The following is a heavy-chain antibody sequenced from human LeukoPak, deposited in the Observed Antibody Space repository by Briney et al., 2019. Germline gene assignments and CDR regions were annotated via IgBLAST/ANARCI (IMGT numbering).Heavy chain of an antibody. Sequence: PSETLSLTCTVSGGSISSSSYYWGWIRQPPGKGLAWIGSIYYSGSTYYNPSLKSRVTISVDTSKNQFSLKLSSVTAADTAVYYCARVPQLYYYGSVSRGFDYWGQGTLVTVSS. CDR3: ARVPQLYYYGSVSRGFDY. J-gene: IGHJ4*02. CDR1: GGSISSSSYY. D-gene: IGHD3-10*01. V-gene: IGHV4-39*01. CDR2: IYYSGST.